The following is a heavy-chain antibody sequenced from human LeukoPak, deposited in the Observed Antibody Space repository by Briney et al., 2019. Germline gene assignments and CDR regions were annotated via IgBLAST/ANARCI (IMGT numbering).Heavy chain of an antibody. Sequence: SVKVSCKASGYTFTNYGLSWVRQAPGQGLEWMGWINLYSDNTNYAQKLQGRVTMTTDTSTSTAYMELRSLRSDDTAVYYCARDEYCSSTSCYIDYWGQGTLVTVSS. D-gene: IGHD2-2*02. CDR2: INLYSDNT. J-gene: IGHJ4*02. V-gene: IGHV1-18*01. CDR1: GYTFTNYG. CDR3: ARDEYCSSTSCYIDY.